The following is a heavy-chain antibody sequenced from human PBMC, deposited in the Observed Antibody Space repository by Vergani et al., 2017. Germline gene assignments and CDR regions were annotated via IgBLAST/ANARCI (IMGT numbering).Heavy chain of an antibody. V-gene: IGHV3-33*08. CDR2: LWYDGTNK. Sequence: VQLLESGGGLVQPGGSLRLSCAASGFTFSSYSMNWVRQAPGKGLEWVAVLWYDGTNKYYADSVQGRFTISRDNAKNSLYLQINSLRAEDTAVYYCASTDAFDIWGQGTMVTVSS. CDR1: GFTFSSYS. J-gene: IGHJ3*02. CDR3: ASTDAFDI.